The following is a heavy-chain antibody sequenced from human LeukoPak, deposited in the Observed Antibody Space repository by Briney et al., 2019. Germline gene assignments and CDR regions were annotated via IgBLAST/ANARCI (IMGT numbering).Heavy chain of an antibody. CDR1: GYTFTGYY. Sequence: ASVKVSCKTPGYTFTGYYIHWVRQAPGQGLEWMGWINPNSGGRIYAQKFQGRVTMTRDTSISTAYMELSRLRSDDTAVYYCARAPPITRGPFDPWGQGTLVTVSS. V-gene: IGHV1-2*02. D-gene: IGHD3-10*01. J-gene: IGHJ5*02. CDR3: ARAPPITRGPFDP. CDR2: INPNSGGR.